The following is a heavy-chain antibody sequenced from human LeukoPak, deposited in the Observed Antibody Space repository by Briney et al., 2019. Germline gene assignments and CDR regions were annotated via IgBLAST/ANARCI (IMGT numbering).Heavy chain of an antibody. V-gene: IGHV1-2*02. CDR3: ARGVARYSSGLFDY. J-gene: IGHJ4*02. D-gene: IGHD6-19*01. CDR2: INPNSGGT. Sequence: ASVKVSCKASGYTFTGYYMHWVRQAPGQGLEWMGWINPNSGGTNYAQKFQGRVTMTRDTSISTAYMELSRLRSDDTAVYYCARGVARYSSGLFDYWGQGTLVTVSS. CDR1: GYTFTGYY.